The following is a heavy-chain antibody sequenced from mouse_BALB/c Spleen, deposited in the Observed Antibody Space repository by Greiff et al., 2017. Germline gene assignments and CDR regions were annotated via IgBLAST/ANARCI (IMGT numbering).Heavy chain of an antibody. J-gene: IGHJ4*01. D-gene: IGHD1-1*02. Sequence: QVQLQQSGPGLVAPSQSLSITCTVSGFSLTGYGVNWVRQPPGKGLEWLGMIWGDGSTDYNSALKSRLSISKDNSKSQVFLKMNSLQTDDTARYYCARGGGNETYYYAMDYWGQGTSVTVSS. CDR2: IWGDGST. CDR1: GFSLTGYG. V-gene: IGHV2-6-7*01. CDR3: ARGGGNETYYYAMDY.